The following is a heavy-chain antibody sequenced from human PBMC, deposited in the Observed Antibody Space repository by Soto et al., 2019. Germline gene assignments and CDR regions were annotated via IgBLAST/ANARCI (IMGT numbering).Heavy chain of an antibody. V-gene: IGHV4-4*07. Sequence: QVQLQESGPGLVKPSETLSLTCSVSGGSISAFYWNWIRQPAGRGLEWIGRIYRNGHTNYHPSLTSRVSMSVDTARNQFSLQLESVTAADTATYFCTRSPSTSSIGTFDIWGRGTMVTVSS. CDR2: IYRNGHT. J-gene: IGHJ3*02. CDR3: TRSPSTSSIGTFDI. CDR1: GGSISAFY. D-gene: IGHD2-2*01.